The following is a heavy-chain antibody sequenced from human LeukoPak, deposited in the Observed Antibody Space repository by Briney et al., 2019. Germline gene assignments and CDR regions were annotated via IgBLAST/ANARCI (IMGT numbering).Heavy chain of an antibody. CDR3: ARDPGSQRWLQPGDY. V-gene: IGHV3-66*02. D-gene: IGHD5-24*01. Sequence: GGSLRLSGVATQSTVSSNYMSWVRQAPGKGLEWVSVIYSGCSTYYADSVKGRFTISRDNSKNTLYLQMNSLRAEDTAVYYCARDPGSQRWLQPGDYWGQGTLVTVSS. J-gene: IGHJ4*02. CDR1: QSTVSSNY. CDR2: IYSGCST.